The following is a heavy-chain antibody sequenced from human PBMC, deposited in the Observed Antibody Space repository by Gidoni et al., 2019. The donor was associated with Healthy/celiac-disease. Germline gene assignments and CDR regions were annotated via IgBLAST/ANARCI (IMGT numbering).Heavy chain of an antibody. J-gene: IGHJ4*02. D-gene: IGHD3-10*01. Sequence: QLQLQESGSGLVKPSQTLSLTCAVSGCSISSGGYSWSWIRQPPGKGLEWIGYIYHSGSTYYNPSLKSRVTISVDRSKNQFSLKLSSVTAADTAVYYCARAVYYYGSGSYFFFDYWGQGTLVTVSS. V-gene: IGHV4-30-2*01. CDR1: GCSISSGGYS. CDR2: IYHSGST. CDR3: ARAVYYYGSGSYFFFDY.